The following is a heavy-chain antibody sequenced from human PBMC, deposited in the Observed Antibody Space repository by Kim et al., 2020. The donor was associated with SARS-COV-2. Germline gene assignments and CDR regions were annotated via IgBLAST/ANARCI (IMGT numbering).Heavy chain of an antibody. Sequence: KGRFTISRDNAKNSLYLQMNSLRAEDTAVYYCAREGGGTTSGDYYYGMDVWGQGTTVTVSS. V-gene: IGHV3-11*06. CDR3: AREGGGTTSGDYYYGMDV. J-gene: IGHJ6*02. D-gene: IGHD1-1*01.